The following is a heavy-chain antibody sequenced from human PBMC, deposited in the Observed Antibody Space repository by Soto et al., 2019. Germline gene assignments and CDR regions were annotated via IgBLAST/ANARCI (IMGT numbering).Heavy chain of an antibody. Sequence: GGSLRLSCAASGFSFSSYEMNWVRQAPGKGLEWVSYISSSGSTIYYADSVRGRFTFSRDNAKNSLYLQMNSLRAEDTAVYYCARAQFGPDYYFDYWGQGTLVTVS. J-gene: IGHJ4*02. CDR3: ARAQFGPDYYFDY. D-gene: IGHD3-10*01. V-gene: IGHV3-48*03. CDR2: ISSSGSTI. CDR1: GFSFSSYE.